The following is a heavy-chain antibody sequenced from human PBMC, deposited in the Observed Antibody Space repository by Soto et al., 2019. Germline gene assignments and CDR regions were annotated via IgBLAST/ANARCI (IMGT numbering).Heavy chain of an antibody. Sequence: TLSLTCTFSGGSISSGGYYCSWIRQHPGKGLEWIGYIYYSGSTYYNPSLKCRVTISVDTSKNQFSLKLSSVTAADTAVYYCAREKPTYYYRSGSSGGYFDYWGQGTLFTVSS. CDR1: GGSISSGGYY. CDR2: IYYSGST. V-gene: IGHV4-31*03. D-gene: IGHD3-10*01. J-gene: IGHJ4*02. CDR3: AREKPTYYYRSGSSGGYFDY.